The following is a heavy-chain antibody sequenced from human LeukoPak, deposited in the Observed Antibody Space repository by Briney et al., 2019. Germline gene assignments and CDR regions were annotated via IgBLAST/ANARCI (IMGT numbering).Heavy chain of an antibody. Sequence: GGSLRLSCATSGFSFSDAWMSWVRPAPGKGLEWVARVKSESDGGTIDYAAPVKGRFSISRDDSRKRVFLQMNSLKTEDTGVYYCNRDFDYWREGTVVTVSS. CDR2: VKSESDGGTI. J-gene: IGHJ4*02. V-gene: IGHV3-15*05. CDR3: NRDFDY. CDR1: GFSFSDAW.